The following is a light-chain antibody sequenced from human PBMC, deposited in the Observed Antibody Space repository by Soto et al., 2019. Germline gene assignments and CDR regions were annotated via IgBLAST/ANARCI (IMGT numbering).Light chain of an antibody. V-gene: IGKV4-1*01. CDR1: QSVLYISDNKNY. J-gene: IGKJ2*01. Sequence: DIVMTQSPDSLAVSLGERASINCKSSQSVLYISDNKNYLAWYQQKSGQPPKLLISWASTRESGAPARFSGSGSGTDFTLTISSLQAEDVAVYYCHQYYDSPYTFGQGTKLEIK. CDR2: WAS. CDR3: HQYYDSPYT.